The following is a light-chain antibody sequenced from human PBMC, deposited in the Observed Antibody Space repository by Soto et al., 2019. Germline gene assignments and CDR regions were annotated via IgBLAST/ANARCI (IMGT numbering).Light chain of an antibody. Sequence: EIVMTQSPGTLSVSPGERVTLSCRANRNIISNLAWYQQKPGQAPRLLIYAASSRATGIPDRFSGSGSGTDFSLTISRLEAEDFAVYYCQQYGSSPRTFGQGTKVDIK. CDR1: RNIISN. CDR3: QQYGSSPRT. J-gene: IGKJ1*01. CDR2: AAS. V-gene: IGKV3-20*01.